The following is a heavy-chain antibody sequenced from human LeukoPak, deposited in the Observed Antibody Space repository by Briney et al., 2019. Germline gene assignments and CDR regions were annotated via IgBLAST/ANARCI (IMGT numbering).Heavy chain of an antibody. Sequence: QPGRSLRLSCSASGFTFSSYAMHWVRQAPGKGLEYVSAISSNGGSTYYADSVKGRFTISRDNSKNTLYLQMSSLRAEDTAVYYCVKGLLYYYDSSGYYDYWGQGTLVTVSS. J-gene: IGHJ4*02. CDR1: GFTFSSYA. CDR3: VKGLLYYYDSSGYYDY. V-gene: IGHV3-64D*06. CDR2: ISSNGGST. D-gene: IGHD3-22*01.